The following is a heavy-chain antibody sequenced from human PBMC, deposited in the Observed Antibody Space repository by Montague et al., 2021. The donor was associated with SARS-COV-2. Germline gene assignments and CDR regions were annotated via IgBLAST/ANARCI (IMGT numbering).Heavy chain of an antibody. CDR3: ASPTYYYDSSGSDAFDI. J-gene: IGHJ3*02. Sequence: SETLSLTCAISGGSFSNYYCGWIRRPPGKGLVLIGSIYYSGSTYYNPSLKSRVTIFVDTSKNQFSLKLSSVTAADTAVYYCASPTYYYDSSGSDAFDIWGKGTMVTVSS. V-gene: IGHV4-39*01. CDR1: GGSFSNYY. D-gene: IGHD3-22*01. CDR2: IYYSGST.